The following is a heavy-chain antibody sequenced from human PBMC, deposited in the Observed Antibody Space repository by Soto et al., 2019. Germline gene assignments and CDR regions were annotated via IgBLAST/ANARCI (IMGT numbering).Heavy chain of an antibody. D-gene: IGHD2-15*01. CDR2: INAGNGNT. Sequence: QVQLVQSGAEVKKPGASVKVSCKASGYTFTSYAMHWVRHAPGQRLEWMGWINAGNGNTKYSQKFQGRVTITRDTSARTAYVELSSLRSEDTAVYYCARAGPGYCSGGSCKRGDYWGQGTLVTVSS. V-gene: IGHV1-3*01. J-gene: IGHJ4*02. CDR3: ARAGPGYCSGGSCKRGDY. CDR1: GYTFTSYA.